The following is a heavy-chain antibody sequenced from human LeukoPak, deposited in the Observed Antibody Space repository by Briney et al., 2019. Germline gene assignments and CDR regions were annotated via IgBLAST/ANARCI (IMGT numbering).Heavy chain of an antibody. J-gene: IGHJ4*02. Sequence: PSQTLSLTCTVSGGSINSGSYYWSWIRQPAGKGLEYIGRIYTSGGTDYTPSLKRRVTISVDTSKNQFSLKLTSVTAADTAVYYCAREDTKVQPVRRGFDYWGQGTLVTVSS. V-gene: IGHV4-61*02. CDR3: AREDTKVQPVRRGFDY. CDR1: GGSINSGSYY. CDR2: IYTSGGT. D-gene: IGHD1-1*01.